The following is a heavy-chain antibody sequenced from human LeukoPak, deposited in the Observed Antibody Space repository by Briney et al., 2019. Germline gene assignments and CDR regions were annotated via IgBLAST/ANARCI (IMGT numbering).Heavy chain of an antibody. CDR3: AKVPLAAAGRRVAFDI. D-gene: IGHD6-13*01. Sequence: GGSLRLSCAASGFTFSSYGMHWVRQAPGKGLEWVAVISYDGSNKYYADSVKGRFTISRDNSKNTLYLQMNSLRAEDTAVYYCAKVPLAAAGRRVAFDIWGQGTMVTVSS. CDR1: GFTFSSYG. J-gene: IGHJ3*02. V-gene: IGHV3-30*18. CDR2: ISYDGSNK.